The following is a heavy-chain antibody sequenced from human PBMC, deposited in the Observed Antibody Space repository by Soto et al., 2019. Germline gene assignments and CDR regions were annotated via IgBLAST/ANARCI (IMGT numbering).Heavy chain of an antibody. Sequence: SETLSLTCTVSGGSISSGDYYWSWIRQPPGKGLEWIGYIYYSGSTYYNPSLKSRVTISVDTSKNQFSLKLSSVTAADTAVYYCAREVIAAAAPFDYWGQGTLVTVSS. V-gene: IGHV4-30-4*01. CDR2: IYYSGST. D-gene: IGHD6-13*01. CDR3: AREVIAAAAPFDY. CDR1: GGSISSGDYY. J-gene: IGHJ4*02.